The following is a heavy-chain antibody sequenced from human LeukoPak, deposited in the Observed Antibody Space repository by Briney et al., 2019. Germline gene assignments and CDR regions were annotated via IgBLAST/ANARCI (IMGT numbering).Heavy chain of an antibody. CDR1: GFTFSGSA. CDR3: TRYSRGALVAAAGIDAFDI. D-gene: IGHD6-13*01. V-gene: IGHV3-73*01. J-gene: IGHJ3*02. CDR2: IRSKANSYAT. Sequence: PGGSLRLSCAASGFTFSGSAMHWVRQASGKGLEWVGRIRSKANSYATAYAASVKGRFTISRDDSKNTAYLQMNSLKTEDTAVYYCTRYSRGALVAAAGIDAFDIWGQGTMVTVSS.